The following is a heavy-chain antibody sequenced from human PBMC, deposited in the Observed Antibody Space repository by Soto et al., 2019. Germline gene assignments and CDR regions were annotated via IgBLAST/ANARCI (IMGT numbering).Heavy chain of an antibody. Sequence: SETLSLTCTVSDDSFRGAEYYWSWIRQPLGKGPEWIGYTYYNGDTKYNPALRSRVTMSEDTSKNQFSLRLSSVTAADTAVYFCGRGPAYIDGWRTFDLWGRGILVTVSS. D-gene: IGHD6-19*01. CDR2: TYYNGDT. CDR1: DDSFRGAEYY. CDR3: GRGPAYIDGWRTFDL. V-gene: IGHV4-61*08. J-gene: IGHJ4*01.